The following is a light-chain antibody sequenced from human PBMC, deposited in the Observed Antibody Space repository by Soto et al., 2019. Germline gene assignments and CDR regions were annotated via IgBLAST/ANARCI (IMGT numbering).Light chain of an antibody. J-gene: IGKJ4*01. CDR1: QSVSSN. CDR3: QQYTSRPLT. CDR2: GAS. V-gene: IGKV3-15*01. Sequence: EIVMTQSSATLSVSPGDRATLSCRACQSVSSNLAWYQQKPGQAPRLLIYGASTRATGIPARFSGSGSGTEFTLTISSLQSEDFAVYYCQQYTSRPLTFGGGTKVEI.